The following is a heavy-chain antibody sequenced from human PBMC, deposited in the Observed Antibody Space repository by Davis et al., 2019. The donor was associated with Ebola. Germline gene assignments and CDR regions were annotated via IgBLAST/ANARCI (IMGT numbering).Heavy chain of an antibody. CDR1: AFTFGSYA. D-gene: IGHD6-19*01. V-gene: IGHV3-23*01. J-gene: IGHJ6*04. Sequence: GGSLRLSCAASAFTFGSYAIPWARQLPGKALESVSAVTSSGGSTSYANSVMGRFTLSRDNSKNRLFLQLNGLGVEDTAVYYCAKGGSGWPWDYSYGLGVWGKGTTVTVSS. CDR2: VTSSGGST. CDR3: AKGGSGWPWDYSYGLGV.